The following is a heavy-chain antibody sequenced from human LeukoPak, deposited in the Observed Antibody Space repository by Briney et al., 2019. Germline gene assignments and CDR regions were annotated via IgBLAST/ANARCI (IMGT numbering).Heavy chain of an antibody. CDR2: ISSSSSYI. CDR1: GFTFSSYS. D-gene: IGHD4-17*01. V-gene: IGHV3-21*01. Sequence: PGGSLRLSCAASGFTFSSYSMNWVRQAPGKGLEWVSSISSSSSYIYYADSVKGRFTISRDNAKNSLYLQMNSLRAEDTAVYYCAGDVYGDYNWFDPWGQGTLVTVSS. CDR3: AGDVYGDYNWFDP. J-gene: IGHJ5*02.